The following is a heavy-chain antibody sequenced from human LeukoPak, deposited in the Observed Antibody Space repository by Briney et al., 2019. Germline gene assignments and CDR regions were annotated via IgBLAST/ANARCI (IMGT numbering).Heavy chain of an antibody. J-gene: IGHJ3*02. CDR2: IWYDGSNK. CDR1: GFTFSSYG. Sequence: GGSLRLSCAASGFTFSSYGMHWVRQAPGKGLEWVAVIWYDGSNKYYADSVKGRFTISRDNSKNTLYLQMNSLRAEGTAVYYCARDPIVVVAARGDAFDIWGQGTMVTVSS. V-gene: IGHV3-33*01. CDR3: ARDPIVVVAARGDAFDI. D-gene: IGHD2-15*01.